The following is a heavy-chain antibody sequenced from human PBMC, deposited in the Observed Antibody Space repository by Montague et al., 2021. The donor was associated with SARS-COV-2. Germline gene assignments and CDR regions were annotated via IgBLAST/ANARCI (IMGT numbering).Heavy chain of an antibody. CDR1: GFPFSNKP. D-gene: IGHD3-22*01. Sequence: SLRLSCAASGFPFSNKPMSWVRQAPGKGLEWVSAFSISGETTYYADSVKGRFTMSRDNSKDTLYLQMNSLRAEDTAVYYCATSLGVSTNDDFWGQGTLVTVSS. CDR2: FSISGETT. CDR3: ATSLGVSTNDDF. J-gene: IGHJ4*02. V-gene: IGHV3-23*01.